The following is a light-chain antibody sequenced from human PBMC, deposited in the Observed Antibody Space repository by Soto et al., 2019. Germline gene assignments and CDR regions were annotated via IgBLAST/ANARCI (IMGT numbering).Light chain of an antibody. CDR1: QSISSY. CDR3: QQSYSTPRT. J-gene: IGKJ1*01. V-gene: IGKV1-39*01. Sequence: DVQLTQFPSSLSASVGDRVTITCRASQSISSYLNWYQQKPGKAPKLLIYEASSLQSGVPSRFSGSGSGTEFTLTITNLQAEDFASYHCQQSYSTPRTFGQGTKVEIK. CDR2: EAS.